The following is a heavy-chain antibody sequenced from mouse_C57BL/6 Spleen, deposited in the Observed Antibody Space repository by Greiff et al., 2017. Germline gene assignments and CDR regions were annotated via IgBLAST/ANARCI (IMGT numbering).Heavy chain of an antibody. V-gene: IGHV3-6*01. CDR1: GYSITSGYY. J-gene: IGHJ2*01. Sequence: EVQLQESGPGLVKPSQSLSLTCSVTGYSITSGYYWNWIRQFPGNKPEWMGYISYDGSNNYNPSLKNRISITRDTSKNQFFLKLNSVTTEDTATYYCARDYGSSFFDYWGQGTTLTVSS. CDR3: ARDYGSSFFDY. D-gene: IGHD1-1*01. CDR2: ISYDGSN.